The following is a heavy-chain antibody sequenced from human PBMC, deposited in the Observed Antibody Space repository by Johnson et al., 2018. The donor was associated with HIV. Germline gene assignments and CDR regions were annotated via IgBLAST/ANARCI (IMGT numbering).Heavy chain of an antibody. CDR2: ISYDGSNK. V-gene: IGHV3-30-3*01. J-gene: IGHJ3*02. CDR3: ARDRSSGWYGRVDAFDI. D-gene: IGHD6-19*01. Sequence: QVQLVESGGGVVQPGRSLRLSCAASGFTFSSYAMHWVRQAPGKGLEWVAVISYDGSNKYYADSVKGRFTISRDNSKNTLYLQMKSLRAEDTAVHYCARDRSSGWYGRVDAFDIWGQGTMVTVSS. CDR1: GFTFSSYA.